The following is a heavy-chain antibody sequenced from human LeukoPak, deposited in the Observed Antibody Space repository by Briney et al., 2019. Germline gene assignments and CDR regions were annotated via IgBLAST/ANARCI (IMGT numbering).Heavy chain of an antibody. CDR2: ISGSGGST. Sequence: GSLSLSCAASGFTFSSYAMSWVRQAPGKGLEWFSAISGSGGSTYYADSVKGRFTISRDNPKNTLYLQMNSLRAEDTAVYYCAKGPWYSSGWYDFDYWGQGTLVTVSS. CDR1: GFTFSSYA. D-gene: IGHD6-19*01. J-gene: IGHJ4*02. CDR3: AKGPWYSSGWYDFDY. V-gene: IGHV3-23*01.